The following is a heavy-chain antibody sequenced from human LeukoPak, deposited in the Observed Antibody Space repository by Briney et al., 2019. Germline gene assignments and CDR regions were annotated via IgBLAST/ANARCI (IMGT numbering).Heavy chain of an antibody. D-gene: IGHD3-10*01. V-gene: IGHV1-69*05. CDR2: IIPIFGTA. J-gene: IGHJ4*02. CDR1: GGTFSSYG. CDR3: ARVREGGDTTRVTPFDY. Sequence: ASVKVSCKASGGTFSSYGISWVRQAPGQGLEWMGGIIPIFGTANYAQKFQGRVTITTDESTSTAYMELSSLRSEDTAVYYCARVREGGDTTRVTPFDYWGQGTLVTVSS.